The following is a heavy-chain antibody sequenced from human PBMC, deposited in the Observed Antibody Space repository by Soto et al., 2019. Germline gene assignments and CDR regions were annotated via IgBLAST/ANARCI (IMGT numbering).Heavy chain of an antibody. CDR3: ARENGDYDYYYYGRDV. D-gene: IGHD4-17*01. Sequence: SETLSLTCAVSGYSIGSGYYWGWIRQPPGKGLEWIGSIHHSGSTHYNPSLKSRVIISVDTSKNQFSLKLSSVTAADTAVYYCARENGDYDYYYYGRDVWGQGPTVTVS. J-gene: IGHJ6*02. CDR1: GYSIGSGYY. V-gene: IGHV4-38-2*02. CDR2: IHHSGST.